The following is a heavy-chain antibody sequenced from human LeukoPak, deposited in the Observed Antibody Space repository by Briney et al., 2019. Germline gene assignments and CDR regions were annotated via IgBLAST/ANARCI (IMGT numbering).Heavy chain of an antibody. CDR3: AHDLIRGRWFDP. Sequence: PSETLSLTCAVSGYSISSGYYWGWIRQPPGKGLEWIGSIYHSRSTYYNPSLKSRVTISVDTSKNQFSLKLSSVTAADTAVYYCAHDLIRGRWFDPWGQGTLVTVSS. V-gene: IGHV4-38-2*01. CDR1: GYSISSGYY. CDR2: IYHSRST. D-gene: IGHD3-16*01. J-gene: IGHJ5*02.